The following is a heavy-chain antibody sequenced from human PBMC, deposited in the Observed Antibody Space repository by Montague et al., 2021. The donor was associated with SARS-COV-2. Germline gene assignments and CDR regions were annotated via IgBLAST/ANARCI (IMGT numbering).Heavy chain of an antibody. Sequence: PALGKPTKTLTLTCTFSGFSLSTSGMCVSWIRQPPGKALEWLARIDWDDDKYYSTSLKTRLTISKDTSKNQVVLTMTHMDPVDTATYYCARTYYDILTGRDYGMDVWGQGTTVTVSS. CDR1: GFSLSTSGMC. CDR3: ARTYYDILTGRDYGMDV. V-gene: IGHV2-70*11. D-gene: IGHD3-9*01. J-gene: IGHJ6*02. CDR2: IDWDDDK.